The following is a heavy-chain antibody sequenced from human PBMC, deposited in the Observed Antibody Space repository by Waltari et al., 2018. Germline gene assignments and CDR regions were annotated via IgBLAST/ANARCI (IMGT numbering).Heavy chain of an antibody. J-gene: IGHJ1*01. V-gene: IGHV1-24*01. CDR2: FDPEDGET. Sequence: QVQLVQSGAEVKKPGASVKVSCKVSGYTLTELSMHWVRQAPGTGLEWMGGFDPEDGETIYEQKFQGRVTMTEDTSTDTAYMELSRLRSEDTAVYYWATGGAYYDYIWGSYRSRAEYVQRWGQGTLVTVSS. D-gene: IGHD3-16*02. CDR3: ATGGAYYDYIWGSYRSRAEYVQR. CDR1: GYTLTELS.